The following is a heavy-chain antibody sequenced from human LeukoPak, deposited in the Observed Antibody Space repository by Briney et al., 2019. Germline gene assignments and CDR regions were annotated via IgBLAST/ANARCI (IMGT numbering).Heavy chain of an antibody. V-gene: IGHV3-23*01. D-gene: IGHD6-19*01. CDR1: GFTFSSHA. Sequence: GGSLRLSCAASGFTFSSHAMSWVRQAPGKGLEWVSAILSSGGSTYYADSVKDRFTISRDNSKNTLYLQMNSLRAEDTTVYYCAKGSGWAWFDPWGQGTLVIVSS. CDR3: AKGSGWAWFDP. J-gene: IGHJ5*02. CDR2: ILSSGGST.